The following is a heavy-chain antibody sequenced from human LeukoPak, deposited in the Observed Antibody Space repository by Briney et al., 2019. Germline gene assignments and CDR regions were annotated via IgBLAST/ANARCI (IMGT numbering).Heavy chain of an antibody. V-gene: IGHV4-39*01. CDR1: GGSISSSSYY. J-gene: IGHJ4*02. Sequence: SETLSLTCTVSGGSISSSSYYWGWIRQPPGKGLEWIGSIYYSGSTYYNPSLKSRVTISVDTSKNQFSLKLSSVTAADTAVYYCARHTAPGTMIVVVIPHYFDYWGQGTLVTVSS. D-gene: IGHD3-22*01. CDR2: IYYSGST. CDR3: ARHTAPGTMIVVVIPHYFDY.